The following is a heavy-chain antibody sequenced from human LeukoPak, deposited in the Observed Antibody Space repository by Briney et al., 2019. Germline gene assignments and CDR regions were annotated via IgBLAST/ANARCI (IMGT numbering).Heavy chain of an antibody. D-gene: IGHD3-22*01. CDR3: AREGPRYYDSSGYQFDY. V-gene: IGHV1-69*04. Sequence: ASVKVSCKASGGTFSSYAISWVRQAPGQGLEWMGRIIPILGIANYAQKFQGRVTITADKSTSTAYMELSSLRSEDTAVYYCAREGPRYYDSSGYQFDYWGQGTLVTVSS. CDR2: IIPILGIA. CDR1: GGTFSSYA. J-gene: IGHJ4*02.